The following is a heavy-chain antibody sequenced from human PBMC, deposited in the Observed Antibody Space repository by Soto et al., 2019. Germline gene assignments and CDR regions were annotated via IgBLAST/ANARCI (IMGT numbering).Heavy chain of an antibody. CDR2: IYPGDSDT. V-gene: IGHV5-51*01. J-gene: IGHJ6*03. D-gene: IGHD6-6*01. CDR1: GYSVTSYS. Sequence: GGSVKISCKGSGYSVTSYSIGWVRQIPGKSLEWMGIIYPGDSDTRYSPSFQGQVTISADKSISTAYLQWSSLKASDTAMYYCARFGSSSTGYYMHVWGKGTTVTVSS. CDR3: ARFGSSSTGYYMHV.